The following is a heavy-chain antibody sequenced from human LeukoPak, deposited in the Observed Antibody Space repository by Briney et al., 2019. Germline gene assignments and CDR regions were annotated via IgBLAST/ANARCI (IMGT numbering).Heavy chain of an antibody. Sequence: SETLSLTCTVSGGSISSYYWSWIRQPAGKGLEWIGRIYTSGSTNYNPSLKSRVTMSVDTSKNQFSLKLSSVTAAGTAVYYCARDWFGMVRGGSRGFDPWGQGTLVTVSS. D-gene: IGHD3-10*01. CDR1: GGSISSYY. J-gene: IGHJ5*02. V-gene: IGHV4-4*07. CDR2: IYTSGST. CDR3: ARDWFGMVRGGSRGFDP.